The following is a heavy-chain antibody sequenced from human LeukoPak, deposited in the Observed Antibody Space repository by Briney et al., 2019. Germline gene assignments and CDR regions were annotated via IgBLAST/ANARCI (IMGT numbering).Heavy chain of an antibody. CDR3: ARDRGLGQWLDY. Sequence: GGSLRLSCAAPGFTFRSYAMSWVRQAPGEGLEWVSSLDASGAPTYYVDSVKGRFTISRDNSKNSLYLQMNSLRAEDTAIYYCARDRGLGQWLDYWGQGTLVTVSS. J-gene: IGHJ4*02. V-gene: IGHV3-23*01. D-gene: IGHD6-19*01. CDR1: GFTFRSYA. CDR2: LDASGAPT.